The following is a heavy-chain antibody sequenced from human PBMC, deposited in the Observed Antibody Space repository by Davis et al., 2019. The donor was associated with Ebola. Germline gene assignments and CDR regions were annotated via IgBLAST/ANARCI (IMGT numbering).Heavy chain of an antibody. V-gene: IGHV3-7*03. Sequence: GGSLRLSCAASGFTFSSYSMNWVRQAPGKGLEWVANIKQDGSEKYYVESVKGRFTVSRDNAENSVSLQMDSLRAEDTAVYYCAREGGGSWGYWGQGTLVAVSS. D-gene: IGHD1-26*01. J-gene: IGHJ4*02. CDR3: AREGGGSWGY. CDR1: GFTFSSYS. CDR2: IKQDGSEK.